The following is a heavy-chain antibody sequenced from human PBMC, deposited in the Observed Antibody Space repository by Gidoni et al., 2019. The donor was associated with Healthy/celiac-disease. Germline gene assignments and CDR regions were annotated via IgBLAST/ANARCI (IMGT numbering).Heavy chain of an antibody. Sequence: EVQLLESGGGLVQPGGSLRLSCAAPGFTFSSYAMSWVRQAPGKGLEWVSAISGSGGSTYYADSVKGRFTISRDNSKNTLYLQMNSLRAEDTAVYYCAKDFSHSSSWYLFYYWGQGTLVTVSS. CDR2: ISGSGGST. CDR3: AKDFSHSSSWYLFYY. J-gene: IGHJ4*02. V-gene: IGHV3-23*01. D-gene: IGHD6-13*01. CDR1: GFTFSSYA.